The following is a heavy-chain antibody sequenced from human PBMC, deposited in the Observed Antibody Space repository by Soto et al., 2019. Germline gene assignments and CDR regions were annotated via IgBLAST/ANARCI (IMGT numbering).Heavy chain of an antibody. V-gene: IGHV3-11*01. Sequence: QVQLVESGGGLVKPGGSLRRSCAASGFTFSDYYMSWICQAPGQGLERVSYISSSGSTIYYADSVKGRFTISRDNANTSRYLQRKSLRAENTAVYYCARRGQLTLALYGMDVWGQGRTVTVSS. CDR1: GFTFSDYY. J-gene: IGHJ6*02. D-gene: IGHD6-6*01. CDR3: ARRGQLTLALYGMDV. CDR2: ISSSGSTI.